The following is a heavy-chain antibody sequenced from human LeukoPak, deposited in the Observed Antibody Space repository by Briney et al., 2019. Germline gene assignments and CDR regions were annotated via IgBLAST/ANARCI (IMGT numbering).Heavy chain of an antibody. Sequence: PGGALRLSCAASGFTLSSYAMSWVRQAPGKGLEGVTAISGRGGSTYYADSVTGRFTISRDNSKNSLYLQMNSLRAEDTAVYYCAKDNYYDSSGYRDYWGQGTLVTVS. CDR1: GFTLSSYA. CDR3: AKDNYYDSSGYRDY. J-gene: IGHJ4*02. D-gene: IGHD3-22*01. CDR2: ISGRGGST. V-gene: IGHV3-23*01.